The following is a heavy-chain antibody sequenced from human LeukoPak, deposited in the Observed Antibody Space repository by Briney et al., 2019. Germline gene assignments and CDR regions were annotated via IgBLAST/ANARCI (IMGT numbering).Heavy chain of an antibody. CDR3: ARYYYGSGSPFDY. CDR1: GFTFSSYE. J-gene: IGHJ4*02. CDR2: ISSSGSTI. V-gene: IGHV3-48*03. D-gene: IGHD3-10*01. Sequence: PGGSLRLSCAASGFTFSSYEVNWVRQAPGKGLEWVSYISSSGSTIYYADSVKGRFTISRDNAKNSLYLQMNSLRAEDTAVYYCARYYYGSGSPFDYWGQGTLVTVSS.